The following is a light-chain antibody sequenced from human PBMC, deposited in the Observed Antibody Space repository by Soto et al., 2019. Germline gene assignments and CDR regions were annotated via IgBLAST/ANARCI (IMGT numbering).Light chain of an antibody. CDR3: QHHSRT. J-gene: IGKJ1*01. CDR2: DAS. Sequence: DIQMTQSPSTLSASVGDRVTITCRASQSISSWLAWYQQKPGKAPKLLIYDASSLESGVPSRFSGSGSGTEFTLTISSLQPDDFATYYCQHHSRTFGQGTKVDIK. V-gene: IGKV1-5*01. CDR1: QSISSW.